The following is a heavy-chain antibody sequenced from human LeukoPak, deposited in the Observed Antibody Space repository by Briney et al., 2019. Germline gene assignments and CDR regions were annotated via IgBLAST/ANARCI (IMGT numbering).Heavy chain of an antibody. D-gene: IGHD3-3*01. CDR1: GDTFSNYY. Sequence: ASVKVSSKASGDTFSNYYMHWLRQAPGQGLEWMGIINPSGASTSYAQKFQGRVAMTRDTSTTTVYMELYSLRSDDTAIYYCARGAIFGVVILENLLDYWGQGTLVTVSS. J-gene: IGHJ4*02. V-gene: IGHV1-46*01. CDR2: INPSGAST. CDR3: ARGAIFGVVILENLLDY.